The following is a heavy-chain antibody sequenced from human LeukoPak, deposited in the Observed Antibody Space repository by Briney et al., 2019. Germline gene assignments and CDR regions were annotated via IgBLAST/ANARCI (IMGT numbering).Heavy chain of an antibody. CDR3: ASGPFYYYDSSGYFFDY. Sequence: SETLSLTGTVSGGSISSGSYYWSWIRQPAGKGLEWIGRIYTSGSTNYNPSLKSRVTISVDTSKNQFSLKLSSVTAADTAVYYCASGPFYYYDSSGYFFDYWGQGTLVTVSS. V-gene: IGHV4-61*02. CDR2: IYTSGST. D-gene: IGHD3-22*01. CDR1: GGSISSGSYY. J-gene: IGHJ4*02.